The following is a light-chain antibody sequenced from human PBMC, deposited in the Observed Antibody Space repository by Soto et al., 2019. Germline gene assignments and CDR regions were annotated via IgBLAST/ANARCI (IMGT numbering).Light chain of an antibody. Sequence: DIQMTQSPSTLSASVGDRVTITCRASQSISSWLAWYQQKPGKAPKLLIYQASTLEPGVPSRFSGSGSGTEFTLTISSLQPDDFATYYCQQYNSYGTFGQGTKVEIK. V-gene: IGKV1-5*03. CDR2: QAS. CDR1: QSISSW. CDR3: QQYNSYGT. J-gene: IGKJ1*01.